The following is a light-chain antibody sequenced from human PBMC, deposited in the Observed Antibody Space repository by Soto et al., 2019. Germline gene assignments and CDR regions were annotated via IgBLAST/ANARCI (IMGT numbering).Light chain of an antibody. Sequence: QSALAQPASVSGSPGQSITISCTGSSSDVGYYNYVSWYQHHPGKAPKLIIYEVTNRPSGVSNRFSASKSGNTASLTISGLQAEDEADYYCSSYTNTITHVFGGGTKLTVL. J-gene: IGLJ2*01. CDR3: SSYTNTITHV. CDR1: SSDVGYYNY. CDR2: EVT. V-gene: IGLV2-14*01.